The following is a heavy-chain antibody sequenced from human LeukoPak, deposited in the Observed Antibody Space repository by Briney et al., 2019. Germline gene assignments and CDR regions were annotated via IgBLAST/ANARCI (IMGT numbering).Heavy chain of an antibody. CDR1: GYTFTSYS. CDR3: ARVVYDTSGRTSWFDP. J-gene: IGHJ5*02. V-gene: IGHV1-18*01. Sequence: ASVKVSCKASGYTFTSYSFTWVRQAPGQGLEWMGWISAYNGNTNYAQKLQGRVTMTTDTSTSTAYMELRSLRSDDTAVYYCARVVYDTSGRTSWFDPWGQGTLVTVSS. D-gene: IGHD3-22*01. CDR2: ISAYNGNT.